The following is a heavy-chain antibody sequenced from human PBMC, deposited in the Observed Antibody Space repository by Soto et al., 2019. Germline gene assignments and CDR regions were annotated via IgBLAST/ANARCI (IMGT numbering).Heavy chain of an antibody. CDR2: IIPILGIA. J-gene: IGHJ6*01. D-gene: IGHD3-9*01. V-gene: IGHV1-69*08. CDR1: GGTFSSYT. CDR3: SREGVFHDILSGYAGTHI. Sequence: QVQLVQSGAEVKKPGSSVKVSCKASGGTFSSYTMSWVRQAPGQGLEWMGRIIPILGIANNAQKFQGRVTITADKSTSNAYMELSSLRSEDTAVYYCSREGVFHDILSGYAGTHIWGQGTTGTVSP.